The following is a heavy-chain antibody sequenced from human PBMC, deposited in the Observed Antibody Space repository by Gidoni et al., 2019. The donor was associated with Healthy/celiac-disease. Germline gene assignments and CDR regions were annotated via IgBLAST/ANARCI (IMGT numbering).Heavy chain of an antibody. V-gene: IGHV2-5*02. J-gene: IGHJ6*02. Sequence: QITLKESGPTLVKPTQTLTLTCPFSGFSLSTSGGGVGWIRQPPGKALEWLALIYWDDEKRYSPSLKSRLTITKDTSKNQVVLTMTNMDPVDTATYYCAHIIAAAHDYYYDGMDVWGQGTTVTVSS. CDR2: IYWDDEK. CDR1: GFSLSTSGGG. CDR3: AHIIAAAHDYYYDGMDV. D-gene: IGHD6-13*01.